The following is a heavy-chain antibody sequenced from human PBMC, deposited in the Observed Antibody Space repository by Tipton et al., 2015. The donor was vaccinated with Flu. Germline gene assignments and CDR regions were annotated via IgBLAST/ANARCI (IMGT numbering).Heavy chain of an antibody. CDR1: GGSFSGYY. CDR3: ARRPVNYYYYYMDV. Sequence: TLSLTCAVYGGSFSGYYWSWIRQPPGKGLEWIGEINHSGSTNYNPSLKSRVTISVDTSKNRFSLKLSSVTAADTAVYYCARRPVNYYYYYMDVWVKGTTVPVSS. J-gene: IGHJ6*03. V-gene: IGHV4-34*01. CDR2: INHSGST.